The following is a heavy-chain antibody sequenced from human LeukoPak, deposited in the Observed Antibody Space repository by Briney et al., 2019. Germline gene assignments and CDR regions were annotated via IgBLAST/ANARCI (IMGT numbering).Heavy chain of an antibody. CDR1: GFTFSSYA. V-gene: IGHV3-23*01. CDR3: AKDGGYHTGAFDI. J-gene: IGHJ3*02. D-gene: IGHD3-22*01. Sequence: PGGSLRLSCAASGFTFSSYAMSWVRQAPGKGLEWVSAISGSGGSTYYADSVKGRLTISRDNSKNTLYLQMNSLRAEDTAVYYCAKDGGYHTGAFDIWGQGTMVTVSS. CDR2: ISGSGGST.